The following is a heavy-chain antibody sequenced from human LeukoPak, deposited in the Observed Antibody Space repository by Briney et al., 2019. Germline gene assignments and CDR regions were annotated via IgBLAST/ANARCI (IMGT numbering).Heavy chain of an antibody. Sequence: ASVKVSCKASGYTFTSYGISWVRQAPGQGLEWMGWISAYNGNTNYAQKLQGRVTMTTDTSTSTAYMELRSLRSDDTAVYYCARTVQLERLVGNWFDPWGQGTLVTVSS. V-gene: IGHV1-18*04. J-gene: IGHJ5*02. CDR3: ARTVQLERLVGNWFDP. D-gene: IGHD1-1*01. CDR1: GYTFTSYG. CDR2: ISAYNGNT.